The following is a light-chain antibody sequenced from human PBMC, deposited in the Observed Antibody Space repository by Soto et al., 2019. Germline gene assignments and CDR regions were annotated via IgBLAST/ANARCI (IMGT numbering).Light chain of an antibody. V-gene: IGLV2-18*02. CDR2: EVT. CDR1: SSDVGSYNR. J-gene: IGLJ3*02. Sequence: QSVLTQPPSVSGSPGQSVTISCTGTSSDVGSYNRVSWYQQPPGTAPKLIIYEVTNRPSGVPVRFSGSTSANMASLTISGLQAEDDADYYCASYPRSRVWVFGGGTKLTVL. CDR3: ASYPRSRVWV.